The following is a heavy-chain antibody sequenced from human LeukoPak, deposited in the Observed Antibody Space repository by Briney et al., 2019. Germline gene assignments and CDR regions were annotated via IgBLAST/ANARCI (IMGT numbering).Heavy chain of an antibody. D-gene: IGHD6-19*01. V-gene: IGHV3-9*01. J-gene: IGHJ1*01. CDR2: ISWNSGSI. CDR3: AKGAVSYFQH. Sequence: GRSLRLSCAASGFTFDDYAMHWVRQAPGKGLEWVSGISWNSGSIGYADSVKGRFTISRDNAKNSLYLQMNSLRAEDTALYYCAKGAVSYFQHWGQGTLVTVSS. CDR1: GFTFDDYA.